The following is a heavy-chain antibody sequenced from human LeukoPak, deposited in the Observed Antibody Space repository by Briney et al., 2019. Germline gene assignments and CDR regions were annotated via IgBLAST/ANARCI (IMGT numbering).Heavy chain of an antibody. D-gene: IGHD5-18*01. V-gene: IGHV3-53*01. Sequence: ETLSLTCTVSGGSISSSSHYWSWVRQAPGKGLEWVSVIYSGGSTYYADSVKGRFTISRDNSKNTLYLQMNSLRAEDTAVYYCARVTSGYSYGYRVYYYYGMDVWGQGTTVTVSS. CDR1: GGSISSSSHY. CDR3: ARVTSGYSYGYRVYYYYGMDV. CDR2: IYSGGST. J-gene: IGHJ6*02.